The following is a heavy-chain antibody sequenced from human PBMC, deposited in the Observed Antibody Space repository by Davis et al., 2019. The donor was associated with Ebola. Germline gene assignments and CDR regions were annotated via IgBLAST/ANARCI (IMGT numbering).Heavy chain of an antibody. CDR1: GFTFSSYG. CDR2: ISYDGSNK. CDR3: ARGRGYDILTGYYFMDYYGMDV. J-gene: IGHJ6*02. D-gene: IGHD3-9*01. Sequence: PGGSLRLSCAASGFTFSSYGMHWVRQAPGKGLEWVAVISYDGSNKYYADSVKGRFTISRANAKNSLYLQMNSLRAEDTAVYYCARGRGYDILTGYYFMDYYGMDVWGQGTTVTVSS. V-gene: IGHV3-30*03.